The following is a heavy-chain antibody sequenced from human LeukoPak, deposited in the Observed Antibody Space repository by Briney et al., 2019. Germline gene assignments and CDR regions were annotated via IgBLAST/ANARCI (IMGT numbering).Heavy chain of an antibody. CDR3: ARDRSSVTTWVDY. Sequence: GGSLRLSCAASGFTFSSYEMNWVRQAPGKGVEWVSYISGSGTTIYYADSVKGRFTISRDNAKNSLYLQMNSLRAEDTAVYFCARDRSSVTTWVDYWGQGTLVTVSS. CDR1: GFTFSSYE. D-gene: IGHD4-17*01. CDR2: ISGSGTTI. J-gene: IGHJ4*02. V-gene: IGHV3-48*03.